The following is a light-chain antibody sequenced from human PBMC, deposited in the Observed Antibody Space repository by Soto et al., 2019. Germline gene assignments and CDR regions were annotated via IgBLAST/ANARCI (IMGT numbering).Light chain of an antibody. CDR1: QSVDRS. CDR2: DAS. Sequence: DILLTQSPATLSLSPGARATLSCRASQSVDRSLAWFQQKPGQAPRLLIYDASNRATGMPARFSGSGSGTDFTLTISSLEPEDFAVYYCQQRGSWPQLTFGGGTKVDIK. CDR3: QQRGSWPQLT. V-gene: IGKV3-11*01. J-gene: IGKJ4*01.